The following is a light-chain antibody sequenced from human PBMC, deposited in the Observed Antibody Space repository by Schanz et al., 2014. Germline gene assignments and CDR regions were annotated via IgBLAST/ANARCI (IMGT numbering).Light chain of an antibody. CDR3: QKYNSAPLT. V-gene: IGKV3-20*01. J-gene: IGKJ4*01. CDR1: QSVSSSY. CDR2: GAS. Sequence: EIVLTQSPGTLSLSPGERATLSCRASQSVSSSYLAWYQQKPGQAPRLLIYGASTRATGIPARFSGSGSGTDFTLTISSLQPEDVATYYCQKYNSAPLTFGGGTKVEIE.